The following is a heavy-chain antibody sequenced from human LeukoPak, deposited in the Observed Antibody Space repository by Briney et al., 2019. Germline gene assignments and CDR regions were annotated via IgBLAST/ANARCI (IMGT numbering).Heavy chain of an antibody. CDR2: IYYTGST. J-gene: IGHJ5*02. CDR1: GGPSSSSSYY. D-gene: IGHD6-19*01. CDR3: ASLGGWYGIHWFDP. V-gene: IGHV4-39*01. Sequence: SETLSLTCTVSGGPSSSSSYYWGWIRQPPGKGVEWIGNIYYTGSTYYNPSLKSRVTISVETSKNQFSLKLSSVTAADTAVYYCASLGGWYGIHWFDPWGQGTLVTVSS.